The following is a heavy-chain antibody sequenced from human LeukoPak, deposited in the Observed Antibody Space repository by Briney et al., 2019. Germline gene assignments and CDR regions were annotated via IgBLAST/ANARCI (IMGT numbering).Heavy chain of an antibody. Sequence: GGSLRLSCAVSGFPFSSYNMNWVRQAPGKGLEWFSYISTTSGTKYYADSVKGRVTISRDNSKNTLYLQMNSLRAEDTAVYYCAKSPNLPYCSSTSCYLHYWGQGTLVTVSS. J-gene: IGHJ4*02. V-gene: IGHV3-48*01. D-gene: IGHD2-2*01. CDR3: AKSPNLPYCSSTSCYLHY. CDR1: GFPFSSYN. CDR2: ISTTSGTK.